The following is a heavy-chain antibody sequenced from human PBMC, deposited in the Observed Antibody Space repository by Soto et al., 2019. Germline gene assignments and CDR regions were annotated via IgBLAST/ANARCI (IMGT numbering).Heavy chain of an antibody. D-gene: IGHD6-13*01. CDR1: GFTFSDSI. V-gene: IGHV3-21*01. CDR2: ISGSSDFL. CDR3: ATSTWYAFDI. J-gene: IGHJ3*02. Sequence: PRLSCAASGFTFSDSIINWVRQAPGQGLEWVSSISGSSDFLYYADSVKGRFTISRDTATNSLYLQMNSLRAEDTAVYYCATSTWYAFDIWGQGTTVTVSS.